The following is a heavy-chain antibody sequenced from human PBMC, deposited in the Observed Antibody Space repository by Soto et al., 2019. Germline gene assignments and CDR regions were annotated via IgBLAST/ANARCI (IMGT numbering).Heavy chain of an antibody. J-gene: IGHJ5*02. CDR1: GGSIGTYY. D-gene: IGHD6-13*01. CDR2: IHYSGRT. V-gene: IGHV4-59*01. CDR3: ARDATSSTWYSWFDP. Sequence: PSETLSLTCTVSGGSIGTYYWSWVRPPPGKGLEWIEYIHYSGRTNYNPSLKSRVTITVDMSKNQFSLKLSSVTAAETAVYYCARDATSSTWYSWFDPWGQGTLVTVSS.